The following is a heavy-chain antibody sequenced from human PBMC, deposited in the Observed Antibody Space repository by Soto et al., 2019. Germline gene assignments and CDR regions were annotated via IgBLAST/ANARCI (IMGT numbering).Heavy chain of an antibody. V-gene: IGHV3-30-3*01. CDR2: ISYDGSNK. CDR3: ARDHDYSKFFPSDY. Sequence: QVQLVESGGGVVQPGRSLRLSCAASGFTFSSHAMHWVRQAPGKGLEWVAVISYDGSNKYYADSVKGRFTISRDTSKNTLYLQMKSLRPEDTAVYYCARDHDYSKFFPSDYWGQGTLVTVSS. CDR1: GFTFSSHA. J-gene: IGHJ4*02. D-gene: IGHD4-4*01.